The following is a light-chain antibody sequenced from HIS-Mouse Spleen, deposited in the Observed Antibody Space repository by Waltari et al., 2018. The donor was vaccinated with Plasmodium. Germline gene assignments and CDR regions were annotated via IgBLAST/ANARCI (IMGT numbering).Light chain of an antibody. CDR1: RTDAGGYNY. CDR2: EVR. CDR3: SSYAGSNNLV. Sequence: QSALTQPPSAPGPPGQSSPIPSPGTRTDAGGYNYLSWYHQHPGKAPKLMIYEVRKRPSGVPDRFSGSKSGNTASLTVSGLQAEDEADYYCSSYAGSNNLVFGGGTKLTVL. V-gene: IGLV2-8*01. J-gene: IGLJ2*01.